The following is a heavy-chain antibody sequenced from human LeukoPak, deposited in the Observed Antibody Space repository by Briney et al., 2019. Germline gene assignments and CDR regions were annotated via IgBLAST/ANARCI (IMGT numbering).Heavy chain of an antibody. J-gene: IGHJ4*02. CDR3: ARVFMASFDY. CDR1: GFTVSSSY. D-gene: IGHD3-10*01. Sequence: GGSLRLSCAASGFTVSSSYMSWVRQAPGKGLEWVSVIYSGGSTYYADSVKGRFTISRDNPKNTLYLQMNSLRAEDTAVYYCARVFMASFDYWGQGTLVTVSS. CDR2: IYSGGST. V-gene: IGHV3-66*01.